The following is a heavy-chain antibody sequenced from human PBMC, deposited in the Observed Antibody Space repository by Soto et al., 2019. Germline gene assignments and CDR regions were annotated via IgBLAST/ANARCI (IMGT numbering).Heavy chain of an antibody. Sequence: GGPVEGSCKAFGYNFSSYGISWGRQGPGQRVGWVGWISAYNGNTNYAQKLQGRVTMTTDTSTSTAYMELRSLRSDDTAVYYCARDLRVAYCSSTSCYMEKWFDPWGQGTLVTVSS. CDR2: ISAYNGNT. CDR3: ARDLRVAYCSSTSCYMEKWFDP. CDR1: GYNFSSYG. J-gene: IGHJ5*02. V-gene: IGHV1-18*01. D-gene: IGHD2-2*02.